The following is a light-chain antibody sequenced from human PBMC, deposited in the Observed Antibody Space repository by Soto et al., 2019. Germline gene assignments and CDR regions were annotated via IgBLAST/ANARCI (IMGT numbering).Light chain of an antibody. CDR3: QSYESSLSGVV. CDR2: GNS. CDR1: SYNIGAGYD. V-gene: IGLV1-40*01. Sequence: QSVLTQPPSVSGAPGQRVTISCTGSSYNIGAGYDVHWYQQLPGTAPKLLIYGNSNRPSGVPDRFSGSKSGTSASLAITGLQAEDEADYYCQSYESSLSGVVFGGGTKVTVL. J-gene: IGLJ2*01.